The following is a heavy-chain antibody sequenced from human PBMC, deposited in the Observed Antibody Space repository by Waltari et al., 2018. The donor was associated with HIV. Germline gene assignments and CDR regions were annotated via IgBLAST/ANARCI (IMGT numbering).Heavy chain of an antibody. D-gene: IGHD1-7*01. CDR2: VSAYTGNA. Sequence: QVQLVQSGGEVKKFGASVKVSCKASGYSFTQDGFTWVRQAPGQGLERMAWVSAYTGNAKYAPKGQGRVTLTTDPPTATVYMELRSLGPDDTAVYYCARGGGNYARNALDVWGQGTMVTVSP. V-gene: IGHV1-18*01. CDR3: ARGGGNYARNALDV. J-gene: IGHJ3*01. CDR1: GYSFTQDG.